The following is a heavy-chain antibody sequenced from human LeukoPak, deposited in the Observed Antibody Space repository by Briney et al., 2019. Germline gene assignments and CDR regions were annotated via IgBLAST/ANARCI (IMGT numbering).Heavy chain of an antibody. D-gene: IGHD3-10*01. CDR3: AKLVEEYYGSGSYLPFFDY. CDR2: ISGSGGST. J-gene: IGHJ4*02. V-gene: IGHV3-23*01. Sequence: GGSLRLPCAASGFTFSSYAMSWVRQAPGKGLEWVSAISGSGGSTYYADSVKGRFTISRDNSKNTLYLQMNSLRAEDTAVYYCAKLVEEYYGSGSYLPFFDYWGQGTLVTVSS. CDR1: GFTFSSYA.